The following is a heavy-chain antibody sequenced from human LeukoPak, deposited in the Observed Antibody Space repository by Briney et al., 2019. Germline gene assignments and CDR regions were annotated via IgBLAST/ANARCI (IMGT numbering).Heavy chain of an antibody. CDR1: GGSISSGSYY. Sequence: SETLSLTFTVSGGSISSGSYYWSWIRQPAGKGLEWIGRIYTSGSTNYNPSLKNRVTISVDTSKKQFSLKLSSVTAADTAVYYCAREDYYDSSGPVYYWGQGTLVTVSS. D-gene: IGHD3-22*01. CDR3: AREDYYDSSGPVYY. CDR2: IYTSGST. V-gene: IGHV4-61*02. J-gene: IGHJ4*02.